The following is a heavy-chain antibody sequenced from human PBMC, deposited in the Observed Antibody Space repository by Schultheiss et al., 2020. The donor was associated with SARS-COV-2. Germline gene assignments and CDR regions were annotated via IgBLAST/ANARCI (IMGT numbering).Heavy chain of an antibody. CDR1: GFTFSDYY. CDR3: ARTSWGPDVFDY. Sequence: GGSLRLSCAASGFTFSDYYMSWVRQAPGKGLEWVSVIYSGGSTYYADSVKGRFTISRHNSKNTLYLQMNSLRAEDTAVYYCARTSWGPDVFDYWGQGTLVTVSS. V-gene: IGHV3-53*04. J-gene: IGHJ4*02. D-gene: IGHD3-16*01. CDR2: IYSGGST.